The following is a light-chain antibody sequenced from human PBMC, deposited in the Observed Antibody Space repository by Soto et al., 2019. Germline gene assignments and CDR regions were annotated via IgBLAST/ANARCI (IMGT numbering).Light chain of an antibody. V-gene: IGKV1-5*03. CDR1: QSISGS. J-gene: IGKJ1*01. CDR2: EAS. CDR3: KHYNVYWT. Sequence: DIQMTQSPSTLSASVGDRVTITCRASQSISGSLAWYQQKPGKAPKLLIYEASNLKSGVPSRFSGSGSGTEYTLTISSLQPDDSPSYYCKHYNVYWTFGQGTRVEIK.